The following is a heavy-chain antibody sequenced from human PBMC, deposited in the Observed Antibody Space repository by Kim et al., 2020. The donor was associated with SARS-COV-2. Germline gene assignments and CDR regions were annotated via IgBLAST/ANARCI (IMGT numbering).Heavy chain of an antibody. J-gene: IGHJ6*02. Sequence: SETLSLTCAVYVGSFSGYRWTWIRQSPGKGLEWIGEINQSGATNYNPSLKSRVVISVDTSKNQFSLKVKSVTAADTAVYFCARGRAGVVPSPILGLGPYYDYHALDVWGQGTTVSVSS. CDR1: VGSFSGYR. D-gene: IGHD3-3*01. CDR3: ARGRAGVVPSPILGLGPYYDYHALDV. CDR2: INQSGAT. V-gene: IGHV4-34*01.